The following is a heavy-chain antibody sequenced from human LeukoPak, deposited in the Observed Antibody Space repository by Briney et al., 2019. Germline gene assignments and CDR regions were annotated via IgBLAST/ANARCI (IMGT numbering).Heavy chain of an antibody. Sequence: GGSLRLSCAASGFTFSGSAMHWVRQASGKGLEWVGRIRSKANSYATAYAASVKGRFTISRDDSKNTAYLQMNSLKTKDTAVHYCKVSGLLGYYYMDVWGKGTTVTVSS. CDR2: IRSKANSYAT. J-gene: IGHJ6*03. CDR3: KVSGLLGYYYMDV. D-gene: IGHD3-22*01. CDR1: GFTFSGSA. V-gene: IGHV3-73*01.